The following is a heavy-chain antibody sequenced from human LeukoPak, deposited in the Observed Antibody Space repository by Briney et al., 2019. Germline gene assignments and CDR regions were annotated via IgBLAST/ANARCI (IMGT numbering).Heavy chain of an antibody. CDR3: ARASWGDYDILTGYYSDYYFDY. CDR1: GYTFTSYG. D-gene: IGHD3-9*01. J-gene: IGHJ4*02. Sequence: ASVKVSCKASGYTFTSYGISWVRQAPGQGLEWMGWISAYNGNADYAQKLQGRVTMTTDTSTSTAYMELRSLRSEDTAVYYCARASWGDYDILTGYYSDYYFDYWGQGTLVTVSP. CDR2: ISAYNGNA. V-gene: IGHV1-18*01.